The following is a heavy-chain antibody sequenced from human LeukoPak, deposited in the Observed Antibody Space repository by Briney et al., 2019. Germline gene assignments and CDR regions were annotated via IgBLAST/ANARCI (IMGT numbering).Heavy chain of an antibody. D-gene: IGHD1-26*01. J-gene: IGHJ4*02. CDR2: INPNSGGT. CDR3: ARESAVGANLDY. Sequence: ASVKVSCKASGYTFTGYYMHWVRQAPGQGLEWMGWINPNSGGTNYAQKFQGRVTMTRDTSISTAYMELSRLRSEDTAVYYCARESAVGANLDYWGQGTLVTVSS. CDR1: GYTFTGYY. V-gene: IGHV1-2*02.